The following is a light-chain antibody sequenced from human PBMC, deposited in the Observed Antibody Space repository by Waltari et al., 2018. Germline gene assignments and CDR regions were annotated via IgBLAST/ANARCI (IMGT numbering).Light chain of an antibody. V-gene: IGLV4-69*01. CDR3: QTGGHGTWV. Sequence: QLVLTQSPSASASLGASVKLTCTLSSGHSSNVIAWLPQRPEQGPRYLMKVNSDGSHSKGDEIPDRFSGSSSGAERYLTISSLQSEDEGDYYCQTGGHGTWVFGGGTKLTVL. J-gene: IGLJ3*02. CDR2: VNSDGSH. CDR1: SGHSSNV.